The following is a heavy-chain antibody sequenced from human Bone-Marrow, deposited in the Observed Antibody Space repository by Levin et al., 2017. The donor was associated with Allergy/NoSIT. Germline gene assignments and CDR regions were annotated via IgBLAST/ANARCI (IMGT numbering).Heavy chain of an antibody. D-gene: IGHD2-2*01. CDR3: ARGSTRDFSRWYEYLQP. CDR2: IIPIFGTA. V-gene: IGHV1-69*01. Sequence: KISCKLSGGTFNNFGVSWVRQAPGLGLEWMGGIIPIFGTANYAQRFQGRVAITADESTTTAYMELSRLRSEDTAVYYCARGSTRDFSRWYEYLQPWGQGTLVTVSS. J-gene: IGHJ1*01. CDR1: GGTFNNFG.